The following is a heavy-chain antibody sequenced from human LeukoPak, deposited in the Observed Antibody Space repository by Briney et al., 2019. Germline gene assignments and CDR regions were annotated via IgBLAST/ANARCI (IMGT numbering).Heavy chain of an antibody. D-gene: IGHD6-13*01. V-gene: IGHV3-21*01. CDR1: GFTFSSYS. CDR2: ISSSSSYI. J-gene: IGHJ4*02. Sequence: GGSLRLSCAASGFTFSSYSMNWVRQAPGKGLEWVSSISSSSSYIHYADSVKGRFTISRDNAKNSLYLQMNSLRAEDTAVYYCATPRYSSSWYSFDYWGQGTLVTVSS. CDR3: ATPRYSSSWYSFDY.